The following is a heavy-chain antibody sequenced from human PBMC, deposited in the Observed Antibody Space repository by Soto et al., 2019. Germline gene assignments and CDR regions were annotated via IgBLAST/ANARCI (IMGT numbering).Heavy chain of an antibody. CDR1: GGSISSSSYY. Sequence: QLQLQESGPGLVKPSETLSLTCTVSGGSISSSSYYWGWIRQPPGKGLEWIGSVYYSGGTYYNPSRPRRSPISVDTSKTQCSLMLRSGSAADTPVYYCARARFSAYELRGTFDSWGQGTLVTVSS. CDR3: ARARFSAYELRGTFDS. J-gene: IGHJ4*02. CDR2: VYYSGGT. D-gene: IGHD5-12*01. V-gene: IGHV4-39*01.